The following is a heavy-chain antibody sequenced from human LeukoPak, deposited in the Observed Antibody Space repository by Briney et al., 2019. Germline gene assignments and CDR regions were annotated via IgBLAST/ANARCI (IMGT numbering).Heavy chain of an antibody. Sequence: PSETLSLTCTVSGGSISSYYWSWIRQPPGKGLEWIGYIYYSGSTNYNPSLKSRVTISVDTSKNQFSLKLSSVTAADTAVYYWARQYGYCSSTSCYRAWFDPWGQGTLVTVSS. CDR2: IYYSGST. J-gene: IGHJ5*02. D-gene: IGHD2-2*03. CDR1: GGSISSYY. V-gene: IGHV4-59*08. CDR3: ARQYGYCSSTSCYRAWFDP.